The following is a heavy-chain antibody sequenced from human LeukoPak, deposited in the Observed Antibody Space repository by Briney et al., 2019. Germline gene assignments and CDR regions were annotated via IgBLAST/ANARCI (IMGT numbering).Heavy chain of an antibody. V-gene: IGHV4-39*07. CDR3: ARDLLNHLSNLNWFDP. J-gene: IGHJ5*02. CDR1: GGSISSSSYY. CDR2: IYYSGSS. D-gene: IGHD2-2*02. Sequence: SETLSLTCTVSGGSISSSSYYWGWIRQPPGKGLEWIGRIYYSGSSYYNPSLKSRVTKSVDTSKTQFSLKLSSVTAADTAVYYCARDLLNHLSNLNWFDPWGQGTLVTVSS.